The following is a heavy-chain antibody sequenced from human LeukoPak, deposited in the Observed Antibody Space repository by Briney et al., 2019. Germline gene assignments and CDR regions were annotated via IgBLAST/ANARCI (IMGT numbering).Heavy chain of an antibody. CDR1: GGSISSSSYS. D-gene: IGHD2-2*01. V-gene: IGHV4-39*01. CDR3: ARQPRAYCSSTSCSYQVPHYYYYYGMDV. Sequence: SETLSLTCTVSGGSISSSSYSWGWIRQPPGKGLEWIGSIYYSGSTYYNPSLKSRVTISVDTSKNQFSLKLSSVTAADTAVYYCARQPRAYCSSTSCSYQVPHYYYYYGMDVWGQGTTVTVSS. CDR2: IYYSGST. J-gene: IGHJ6*02.